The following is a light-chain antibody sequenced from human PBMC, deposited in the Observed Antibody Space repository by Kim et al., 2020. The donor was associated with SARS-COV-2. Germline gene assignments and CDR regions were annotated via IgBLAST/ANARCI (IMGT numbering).Light chain of an antibody. Sequence: QSVTISCTGTSTDVVGYDYVSWYQQHPGQAPKLMIHGVSKRPSGVPDRFSGSKSGNTASLTVSGLQTEDEAEYYCSSYAGSNSFVVFGGGTQLTVL. CDR1: STDVVGYDY. CDR2: GVS. J-gene: IGLJ2*01. V-gene: IGLV2-8*01. CDR3: SSYAGSNSFVV.